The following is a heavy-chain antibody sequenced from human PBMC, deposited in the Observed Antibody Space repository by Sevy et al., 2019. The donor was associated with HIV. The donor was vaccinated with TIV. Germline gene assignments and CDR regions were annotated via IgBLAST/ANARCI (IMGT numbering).Heavy chain of an antibody. Sequence: GGSLRLSCAASGFTFSKYSMSWVRQPPGKGLEWVSTLSFGCGEINYADSVKGRFTISRDNSKSSVYLQMNNLRPEDTALYYCTIDRYSSSSVFDYWGQGTLVTVSS. CDR2: LSFGCGEI. J-gene: IGHJ4*02. D-gene: IGHD6-6*01. CDR1: GFTFSKYS. V-gene: IGHV3-23*01. CDR3: TIDRYSSSSVFDY.